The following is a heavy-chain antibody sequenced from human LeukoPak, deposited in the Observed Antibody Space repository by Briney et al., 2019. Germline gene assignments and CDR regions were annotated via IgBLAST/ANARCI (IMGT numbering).Heavy chain of an antibody. J-gene: IGHJ5*02. CDR3: AREWPEYYYDSSGYTNWFDP. CDR2: ISPYNGNT. D-gene: IGHD3-22*01. CDR1: GFTFTNYA. V-gene: IGHV1-18*01. Sequence: GASVKVSCKASGFTFTNYAFTWVRQAPGQGLESMGWISPYNGNTNYVQKFQGRVTITADKSTSTAYMELSSLRSEDTAVYYCAREWPEYYYDSSGYTNWFDPWGQGTLVTVSS.